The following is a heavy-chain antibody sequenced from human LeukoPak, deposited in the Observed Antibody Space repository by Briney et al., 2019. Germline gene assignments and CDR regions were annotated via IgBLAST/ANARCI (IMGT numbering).Heavy chain of an antibody. V-gene: IGHV4-59*08. D-gene: IGHD6-13*01. CDR3: AGQGRGAAAQFDY. CDR2: IYYTGST. Sequence: PSETLSLTCTVSGGSITYYYWSWIRQPPGKGLEWIGYIYYTGSTNYNPSLKSRVTISVDTSKNQFSLKLSSVTAADTAVYYCAGQGRGAAAQFDYWDQGTLVTVSS. J-gene: IGHJ4*02. CDR1: GGSITYYY.